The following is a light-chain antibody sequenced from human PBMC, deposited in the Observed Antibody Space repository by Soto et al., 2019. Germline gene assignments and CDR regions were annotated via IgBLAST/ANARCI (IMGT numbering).Light chain of an antibody. Sequence: DIQMTQSPSSLSASVGDRVTITCRASQSISSYLNWYQQKPGKAPKLLIYAASSLQSGVPSRFSGSGSGTDFTLTISSLQPEDFATYYCQQSYSTPITFGQGTRWR. CDR3: QQSYSTPIT. CDR2: AAS. CDR1: QSISSY. V-gene: IGKV1-39*01. J-gene: IGKJ5*01.